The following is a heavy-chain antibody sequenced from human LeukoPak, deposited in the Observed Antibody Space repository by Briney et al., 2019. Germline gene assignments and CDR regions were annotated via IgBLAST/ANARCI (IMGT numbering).Heavy chain of an antibody. CDR3: ARFTGYCSGTSCYPNAFDI. Sequence: SETLSLTCTVSGGSISSGPYYWSWILQPAGKGLEWIGRIHTSGSTNYTHSLKSRVTISLDTSKNQVSLKLSSVTAADTALYYCARFTGYCSGTSCYPNAFDIWGQGTMVTVSS. J-gene: IGHJ3*02. V-gene: IGHV4-61*02. CDR1: GGSISSGPYY. CDR2: IHTSGST. D-gene: IGHD2-2*01.